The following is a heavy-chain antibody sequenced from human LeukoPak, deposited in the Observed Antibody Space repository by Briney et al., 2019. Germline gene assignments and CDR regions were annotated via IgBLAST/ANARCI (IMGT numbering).Heavy chain of an antibody. CDR2: IWYDGSNK. V-gene: IGHV3-33*08. D-gene: IGHD3-22*01. Sequence: GGSLRLSCAASGFTFSSYAMHWVRQAPGKGLEWVAVIWYDGSNKYYADSVKGRFTISRDNSKNTLYLQMNSLRAEDTAVYYCARGHDSSAFDYWGQGTLVTVSS. J-gene: IGHJ4*02. CDR1: GFTFSSYA. CDR3: ARGHDSSAFDY.